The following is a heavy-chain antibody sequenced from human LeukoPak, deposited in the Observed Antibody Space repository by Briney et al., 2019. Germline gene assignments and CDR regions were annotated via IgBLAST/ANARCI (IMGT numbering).Heavy chain of an antibody. CDR3: ARDPDQIEGANFHY. CDR1: GFTFSSYS. D-gene: IGHD1-26*01. V-gene: IGHV3-48*04. J-gene: IGHJ4*02. CDR2: ISSSSSTI. Sequence: PGGSLRLSCVASGFTFSSYSMNWVRQAPGKGLEWVSYISSSSSTIYYADSVKGRFTISRDNPKNSLYLQMNSLRAEDTAVYYCARDPDQIEGANFHYWGQGILVTVSS.